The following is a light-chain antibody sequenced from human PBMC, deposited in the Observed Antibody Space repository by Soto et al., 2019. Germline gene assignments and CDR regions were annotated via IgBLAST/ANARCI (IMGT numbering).Light chain of an antibody. CDR3: QQLERYPTAT. CDR2: EAS. V-gene: IGKV1-9*01. Sequence: DIQLTQSPSFLSASVGDRVTITCRASQDISTYLAWYQQQPGKAPKLLIYEASTLQSGVPSRFSGSGSGTEFTLTISSLQPEDFATYYCQQLERYPTATFGGGTKVEIK. J-gene: IGKJ4*01. CDR1: QDISTY.